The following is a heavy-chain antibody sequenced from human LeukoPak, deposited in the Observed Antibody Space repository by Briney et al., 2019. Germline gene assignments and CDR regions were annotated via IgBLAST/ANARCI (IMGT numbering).Heavy chain of an antibody. Sequence: PSETLSLTCTVSGGSISSSSYYWGWVRQAPGKGLEWVSFISTSSSYIYCADSVKGRFTISRDNARNSLYLQMDSLRVEDTAVYYCARDGGWHQGCDYWGQGTLVTVSS. J-gene: IGHJ4*02. V-gene: IGHV3-21*01. CDR2: ISTSSSYI. D-gene: IGHD6-19*01. CDR1: GGSISSSSYY. CDR3: ARDGGWHQGCDY.